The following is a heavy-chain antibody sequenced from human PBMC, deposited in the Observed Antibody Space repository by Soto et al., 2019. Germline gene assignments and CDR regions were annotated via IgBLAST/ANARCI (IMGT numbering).Heavy chain of an antibody. V-gene: IGHV4-4*02. J-gene: IGHJ4*02. CDR3: ARDYDGFDY. D-gene: IGHD3-16*01. CDR2: ISHSGTV. CDR1: SVSITSSNW. Sequence: GPRTSGASETLSLTCDVSSVSITSSNWWTWVRQPPGKGLEWLGKISHSGTVNYNATLRSRVTISVDKPKNQLSLKLMSVTAADTAVYYCARDYDGFDYWGPGILVTVSS.